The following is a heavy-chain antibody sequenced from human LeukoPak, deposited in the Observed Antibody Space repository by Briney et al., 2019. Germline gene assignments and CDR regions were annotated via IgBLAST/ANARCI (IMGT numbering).Heavy chain of an antibody. CDR3: ARGDVDTAMAASDY. CDR2: IYYSGST. V-gene: IGHV4-31*03. Sequence: PSQTLSLTCTVSGGSISSGGYYWSWIRQHPGKGLEWIGYIYYSGSTYYNPSLKSRVTISVDRSKNQFSLKLSSVTAADTAVYYCARGDVDTAMAASDYWGQGTLVTVSS. J-gene: IGHJ4*02. CDR1: GGSISSGGYY. D-gene: IGHD5-18*01.